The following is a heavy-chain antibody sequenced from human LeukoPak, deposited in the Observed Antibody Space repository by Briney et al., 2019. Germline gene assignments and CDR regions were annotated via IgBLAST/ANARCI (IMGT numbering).Heavy chain of an antibody. CDR1: GFTFSSYT. CDR2: ISSSGSYI. V-gene: IGHV3-21*01. D-gene: IGHD1-26*01. J-gene: IGHJ4*02. Sequence: GGSLRLSCAASGFTFSSYTMAWVRQAPGKGLEWVSSISSSGSYIHYADSVKGRFTISRDNAKNSLYLQMNSLRAEDTAVYYCARGLGGLLGSPRGGSYYDYWGQGTLVTVSS. CDR3: ARGLGGLLGSPRGGSYYDY.